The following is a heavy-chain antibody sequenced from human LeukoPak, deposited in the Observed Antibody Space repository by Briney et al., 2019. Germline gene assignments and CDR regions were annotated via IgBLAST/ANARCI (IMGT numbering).Heavy chain of an antibody. CDR1: GGSFSGYY. V-gene: IGHV4-34*01. Sequence: SETLSLACAVYGGSFSGYYWSWIRQPPGKGLEWIGEINHSGSTNYNPSLKSRVTISVDTSKNQFSLKLSSVTAADTAVYYCARGRSYYGSGSYYIFWGQGTLVTVSS. CDR2: INHSGST. CDR3: ARGRSYYGSGSYYIF. D-gene: IGHD3-10*01. J-gene: IGHJ4*02.